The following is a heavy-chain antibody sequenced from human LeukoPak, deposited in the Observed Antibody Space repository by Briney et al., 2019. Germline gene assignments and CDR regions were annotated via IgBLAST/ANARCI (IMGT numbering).Heavy chain of an antibody. D-gene: IGHD3-22*01. CDR3: ARVVSRHWYDSSGYYPDY. Sequence: SETLSLTCTVSGGSISSSSYYWGWIRQPPGTGLEWIEEINHSGSTNYNPSLKSRVTISVDTSKNQFSLKLSSVTAADTAVYYCARVVSRHWYDSSGYYPDYWGQGTLVTVSS. J-gene: IGHJ4*02. CDR2: INHSGST. CDR1: GGSISSSSYY. V-gene: IGHV4-39*07.